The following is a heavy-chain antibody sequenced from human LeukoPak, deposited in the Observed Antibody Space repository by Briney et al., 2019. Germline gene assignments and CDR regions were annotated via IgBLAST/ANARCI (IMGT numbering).Heavy chain of an antibody. CDR1: GGSFSGYY. CDR3: ARPPGIAAAWFDP. V-gene: IGHV4-34*01. CDR2: INHSGST. D-gene: IGHD6-13*01. Sequence: SETLSLTCAVYGGSFSGYYWSWIRQPPGKGLEWIGEINHSGSTNYNPSLKSRVTISVDTSKDQFSLKLTSVTAADTAVYYCARPPGIAAAWFDPWGQGTLVTVSS. J-gene: IGHJ5*02.